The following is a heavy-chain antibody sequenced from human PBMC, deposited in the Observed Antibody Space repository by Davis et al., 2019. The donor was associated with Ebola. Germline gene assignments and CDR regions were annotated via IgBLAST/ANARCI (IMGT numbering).Heavy chain of an antibody. D-gene: IGHD3-3*01. CDR3: ARSGLSFGVVKYHYGMDV. Sequence: GGSLRLSCADSVITFSSYAMTWVRQAPGKGLEWVSAISGSGSTTYYAGSVKGRFTVSRDNSKKTMYLQMNSLRAEDTAVYYCARSGLSFGVVKYHYGMDVWGKGTTVTVSS. J-gene: IGHJ6*04. V-gene: IGHV3-23*01. CDR1: VITFSSYA. CDR2: ISGSGSTT.